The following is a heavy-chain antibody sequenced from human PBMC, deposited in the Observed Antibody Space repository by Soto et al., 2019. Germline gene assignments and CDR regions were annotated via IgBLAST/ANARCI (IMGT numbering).Heavy chain of an antibody. V-gene: IGHV1-8*01. CDR1: GYTFTDYD. CDR2: MNPSSGYT. J-gene: IGHJ4*02. D-gene: IGHD1-26*01. CDR3: ARFVRHQRPTIDY. Sequence: QVQLVQSGAEVKKPGASVRVSCKASGYTFTDYDINWVRLATGQGLEWMGWMNPSSGYTGYAQKFQGRVTMTCDTSISTAYMELSSLTSADTAVYYCARFVRHQRPTIDYWGQGALVTVSS.